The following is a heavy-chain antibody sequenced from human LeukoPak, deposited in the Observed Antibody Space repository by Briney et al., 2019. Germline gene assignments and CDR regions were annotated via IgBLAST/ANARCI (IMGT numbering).Heavy chain of an antibody. CDR2: INHSGST. D-gene: IGHD6-19*01. CDR1: GGSFSGYY. J-gene: IGHJ5*02. Sequence: PSETLSLTCAVYGGSFSGYYWSWIRQPPGKGLEWIGEINHSGSTNYNPSLKSRVTISVDTSKNQFSLKLSSVTAADTAVYYCASFPVAGTWDWFDPWGQGTLVTVSS. CDR3: ASFPVAGTWDWFDP. V-gene: IGHV4-34*01.